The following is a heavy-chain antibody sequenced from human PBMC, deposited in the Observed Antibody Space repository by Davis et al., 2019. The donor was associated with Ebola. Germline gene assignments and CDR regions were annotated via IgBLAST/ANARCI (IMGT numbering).Heavy chain of an antibody. CDR3: AKARRIVGATLDY. D-gene: IGHD1-26*01. J-gene: IGHJ4*02. CDR2: ISGSGGST. Sequence: GESLKISCAASGFTFSSYAMSWVRQAPGKGLEWVSAISGSGGSTYYADSVKGRFTISRDNSKNTLYLQMNSLRAEDTAVYYCAKARRIVGATLDYWGQGTLVTVSS. CDR1: GFTFSSYA. V-gene: IGHV3-23*01.